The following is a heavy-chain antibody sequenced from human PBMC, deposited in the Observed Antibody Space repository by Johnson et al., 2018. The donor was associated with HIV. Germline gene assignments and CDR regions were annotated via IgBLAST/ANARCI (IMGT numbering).Heavy chain of an antibody. D-gene: IGHD6-6*01. V-gene: IGHV3-7*01. CDR1: GLSFSNFG. CDR3: AKERQLVRAFDI. Sequence: VESGGGVVQPGKSLTLSCVVSGLSFSNFGIHWVRQAPGKGLEWVANIKQDGREKYYVDSVKGRFTISRDNAKNSLYLQMNNLRAEDTAVYYCAKERQLVRAFDIWGQGTMVTVSS. CDR2: IKQDGREK. J-gene: IGHJ3*02.